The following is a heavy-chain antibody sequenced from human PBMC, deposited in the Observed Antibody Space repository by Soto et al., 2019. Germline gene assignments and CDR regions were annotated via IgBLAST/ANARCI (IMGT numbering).Heavy chain of an antibody. CDR3: ARDQSYGYGYYYYGMDV. CDR2: INTNTGNP. D-gene: IGHD5-18*01. Sequence: GASVKVSCKASGYTFTSYAMNWVRQAPGQGLEWMGWINTNTGNPTYAQGFTGRFVFSLDTSVSTAYLQICSLKAEDTAVYYCARDQSYGYGYYYYGMDVWGQGTTVTVSS. CDR1: GYTFTSYA. V-gene: IGHV7-4-1*01. J-gene: IGHJ6*02.